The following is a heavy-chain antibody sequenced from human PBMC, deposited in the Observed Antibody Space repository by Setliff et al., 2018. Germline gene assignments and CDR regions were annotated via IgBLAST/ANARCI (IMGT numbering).Heavy chain of an antibody. V-gene: IGHV4-39*01. CDR2: IYYSGTT. D-gene: IGHD3-10*01. CDR1: GGSISSSDFY. J-gene: IGHJ6*03. Sequence: KPSETLSLTCTVSGGSISSSDFYWGWIRQPPGKGLEWIGSIYYSGTTYYNPSLKSPVTISIDTSKNQFSLKLSSVTDADTAIYYCARHDARGYYYYMDVWGEGTTVTVSS. CDR3: ARHDARGYYYYMDV.